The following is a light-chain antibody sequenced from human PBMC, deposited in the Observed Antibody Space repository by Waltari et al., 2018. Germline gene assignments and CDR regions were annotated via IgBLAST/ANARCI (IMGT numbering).Light chain of an antibody. CDR3: QKYSSSPLT. Sequence: IILTQSPATLSLSPGERATLSCRASQSLSTHLAWYQQKPGLAPRLLMYGASNRATGIPDRFSGSGSGTEFTLTISSLEPEDFAMYYCQKYSSSPLTFGGGTKVEI. V-gene: IGKV3-20*01. J-gene: IGKJ4*01. CDR2: GAS. CDR1: QSLSTH.